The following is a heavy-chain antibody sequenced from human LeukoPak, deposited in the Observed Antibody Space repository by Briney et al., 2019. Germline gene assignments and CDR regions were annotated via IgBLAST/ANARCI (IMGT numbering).Heavy chain of an antibody. D-gene: IGHD1-26*01. CDR1: GYTFTSYG. CDR3: VRVTSSYGGYANDY. J-gene: IGHJ4*02. V-gene: IGHV1-18*01. CDR2: ISAYNGNT. Sequence: ASVKVSCKASGYTFTSYGISWVRQAPGQGLEWMGWISAYNGNTNYAQKLQGRVTMTTDTSTSTAYMELRSLRSDDTAVYYCVRVTSSYGGYANDYWGQGTLVTVSS.